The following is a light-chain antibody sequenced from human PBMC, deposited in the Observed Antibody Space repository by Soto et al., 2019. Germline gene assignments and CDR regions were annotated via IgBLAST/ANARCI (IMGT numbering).Light chain of an antibody. CDR2: DTS. CDR3: QQYGSSHGT. CDR1: QSVRDRY. V-gene: IGKV3-20*01. Sequence: EIVLTQSQGTLSLSPGERATLSCRASQSVRDRYLAWYQQKPGQAPSRLIYDTSTRATGVHDRFSGSGSGTYFTLTISRVEPEDFAIYFCQQYGSSHGTFGQGTKVEI. J-gene: IGKJ1*01.